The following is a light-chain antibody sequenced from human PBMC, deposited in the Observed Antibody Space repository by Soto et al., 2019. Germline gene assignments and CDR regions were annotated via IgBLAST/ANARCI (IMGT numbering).Light chain of an antibody. CDR1: QSVSSY. V-gene: IGKV3-11*01. CDR3: QQRANWPHT. J-gene: IGKJ2*01. Sequence: EIVSTQSPATLSLSPGERATLSCRASQSVSSYLAWYQQKPGQAPRLLIYDASKRATGIPARFSGSGSGTDFTLTISSLEPEDSAVYYCQQRANWPHTFGQGIKLEIK. CDR2: DAS.